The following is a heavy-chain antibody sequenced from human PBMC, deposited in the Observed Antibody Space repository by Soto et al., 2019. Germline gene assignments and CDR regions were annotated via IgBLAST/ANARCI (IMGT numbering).Heavy chain of an antibody. V-gene: IGHV4-39*01. J-gene: IGHJ4*02. CDR2: IYYSGST. CDR3: ARRAGYALDY. CDR1: GGSISSSNYY. Sequence: QLQLQESGPGLVKPSETLSLTCTVSGGSISSSNYYWGWIRQPPGKGLAWIGSIYYSGSTYYSPSLKIRVTISVDTSKKQCSLKLSSVTAADTAVYYCARRAGYALDYWGQGTLVTVSS. D-gene: IGHD5-12*01.